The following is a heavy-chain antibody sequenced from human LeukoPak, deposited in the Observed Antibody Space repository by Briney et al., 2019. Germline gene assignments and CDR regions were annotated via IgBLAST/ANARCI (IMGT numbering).Heavy chain of an antibody. CDR1: GFTFSNYW. CDR2: INSDGINT. V-gene: IGHV3-74*01. Sequence: HPGGSLRLSCAASGFTFSNYWMHWVREAPGKGLVWVSRINSDGINTSYADSVKGRFTISRDNAKNTLNLQMNSLRADDTAVYYCARDLGQYYDTSDNWFDPWGQGTLVTVSS. CDR3: ARDLGQYYDTSDNWFDP. J-gene: IGHJ5*02. D-gene: IGHD3-22*01.